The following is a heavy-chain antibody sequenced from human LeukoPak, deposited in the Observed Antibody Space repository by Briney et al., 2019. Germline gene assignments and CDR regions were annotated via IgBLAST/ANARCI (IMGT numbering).Heavy chain of an antibody. CDR2: INYSGST. CDR3: AGYSNGVPY. CDR1: GGSISSYY. D-gene: IGHD4-11*01. J-gene: IGHJ4*02. Sequence: SETLSLTCAVSGGSISSYYWSWIRQPPGKGLEWIGYINYSGSTNYNPSLKSRVTISVDTSKNQFSLKLSSVTAADTAVYYCAGYSNGVPYWGQGTLVTVSS. V-gene: IGHV4-59*01.